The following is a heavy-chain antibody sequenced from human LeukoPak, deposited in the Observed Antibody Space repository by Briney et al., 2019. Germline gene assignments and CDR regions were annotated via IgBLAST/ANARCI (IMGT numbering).Heavy chain of an antibody. CDR3: ARQIGSGWSRNYFDY. CDR2: ISYDGSNK. D-gene: IGHD6-19*01. J-gene: IGHJ4*02. Sequence: GGSLRLSCAASGFTFSSYDMTWVRQAPGKGLEWVAVISYDGSNKYYADSVKGRFTISRDNSKNTLYLQMNSLRAEDTAVYYCARQIGSGWSRNYFDYWGQGTLVTVSS. CDR1: GFTFSSYD. V-gene: IGHV3-30-3*01.